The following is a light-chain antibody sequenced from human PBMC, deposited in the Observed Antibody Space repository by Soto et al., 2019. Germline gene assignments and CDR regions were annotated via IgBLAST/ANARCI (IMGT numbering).Light chain of an antibody. J-gene: IGKJ2*01. Sequence: DIQMTQSPSTLSASVGDRVTITCRASQSISSWLAWYQQKPGKAPKLLIYDASNLESGVPSRFSGSGSGTEFTLTISSLQPNDFATYYCQQYNSYWGTFCKGNKLEIK. CDR3: QQYNSYWGT. CDR1: QSISSW. CDR2: DAS. V-gene: IGKV1-5*01.